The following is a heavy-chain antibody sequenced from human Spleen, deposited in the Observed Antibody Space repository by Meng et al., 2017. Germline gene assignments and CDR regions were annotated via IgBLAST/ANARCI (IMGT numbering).Heavy chain of an antibody. Sequence: QEHLVASGGVVVQPWRSLILPCVASGFTFSDSYMSCIRQAPGKGLEWLSSIDNSGSSIYYADSVRGRFTISRDNTKNSLWLQMSSLRAEDSALYYCAKVSIKGVIRGSFDYWGQGTLVTVSS. CDR3: AKVSIKGVIRGSFDY. CDR1: GFTFSDSY. CDR2: IDNSGSSI. D-gene: IGHD3-10*01. V-gene: IGHV3-11*01. J-gene: IGHJ4*02.